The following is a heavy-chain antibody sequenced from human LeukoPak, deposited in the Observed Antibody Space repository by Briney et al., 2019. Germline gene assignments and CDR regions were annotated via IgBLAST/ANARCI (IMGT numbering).Heavy chain of an antibody. J-gene: IGHJ4*02. CDR2: IWHDGSNK. V-gene: IGHV3-33*01. CDR3: VRDGGSGGWNGYLY. CDR1: GFSFSSFA. D-gene: IGHD3-3*01. Sequence: HTGEALRLSCAASGFSFSSFAMHWVRQAPGEGLEWVSVIWHDGSNKFYADSVQGRFTISRDNSKNTLYLQMSSLRAEDTAVYYCVRDGGSGGWNGYLYWGQGTLVTVSS.